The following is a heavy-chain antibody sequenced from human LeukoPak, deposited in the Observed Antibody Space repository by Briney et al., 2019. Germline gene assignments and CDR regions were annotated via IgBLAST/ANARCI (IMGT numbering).Heavy chain of an antibody. CDR2: INKDGSEK. Sequence: GSLRLSCSASGFSFSDRWMNWVRQAPGKGLEWVAIINKDGSEKHYVDSVKGRFSISRDNAKNSLYLQMNSLRAEDTAVYYCARSDHGPEYWGQGTLVTVSS. J-gene: IGHJ4*02. D-gene: IGHD1-14*01. CDR1: GFSFSDRW. V-gene: IGHV3-7*01. CDR3: ARSDHGPEY.